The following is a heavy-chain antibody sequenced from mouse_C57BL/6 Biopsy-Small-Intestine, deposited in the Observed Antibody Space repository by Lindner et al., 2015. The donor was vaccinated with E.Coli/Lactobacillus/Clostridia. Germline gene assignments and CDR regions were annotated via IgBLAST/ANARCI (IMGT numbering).Heavy chain of an antibody. Sequence: VQLQESGAEVMKPGASVKLSCRATGYTFTGYWIEWVKQRPGHGLEWIGESLPGSGSTNYNEKFKDKATFTADTSSSTAYMGLRSLTSEDSAVYYCARDGGSSSYTMDYWGQGTSVTVSS. J-gene: IGHJ4*01. V-gene: IGHV1-9*01. D-gene: IGHD1-1*01. CDR1: GYTFTGYW. CDR3: ARDGGSSSYTMDY. CDR2: SLPGSGST.